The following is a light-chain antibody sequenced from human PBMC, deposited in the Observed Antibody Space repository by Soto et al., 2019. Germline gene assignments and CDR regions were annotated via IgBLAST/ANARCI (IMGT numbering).Light chain of an antibody. CDR1: QSISSW. V-gene: IGKV1-5*03. CDR3: QQYDSYPLT. J-gene: IGKJ4*01. CDR2: KAS. Sequence: DIQMTQSPSTLPASVGDRVTITCRASQSISSWLAWYQQKPGKAPKLLIYKASTLESGVPSRFSGSASATEFTLTISSLQPDDFATYYCQQYDSYPLTFGGGTKVEIK.